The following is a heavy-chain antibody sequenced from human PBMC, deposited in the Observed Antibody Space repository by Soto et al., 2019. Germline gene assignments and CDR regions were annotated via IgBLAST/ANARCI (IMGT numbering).Heavy chain of an antibody. Sequence: LRLSCAASGFTFSRYWMSWVRQAPGKGLEWVANIKQDGSEKHYVDSVKGRFTISRDNAKNSLYLQMNGLRVEDTGVYYCARDGGVVTTYYYGMDVWGQGTTVTVSS. D-gene: IGHD2-21*02. V-gene: IGHV3-7*01. CDR3: ARDGGVVTTYYYGMDV. CDR2: IKQDGSEK. CDR1: GFTFSRYW. J-gene: IGHJ6*02.